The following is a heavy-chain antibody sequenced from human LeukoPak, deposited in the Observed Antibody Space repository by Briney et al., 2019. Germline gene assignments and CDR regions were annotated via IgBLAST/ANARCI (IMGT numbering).Heavy chain of an antibody. CDR3: ARDGNWFGELLVDYYYYGMDV. J-gene: IGHJ6*02. CDR2: ISASNGNT. D-gene: IGHD3-10*01. V-gene: IGHV1-18*01. Sequence: ASVKVSCKASVYTFTSYGISWVRQAPGHEGEGMGWISASNGNTNYAQKLQSRVTMTTDTSTSTAYMELRSLRSDDTAVYYCARDGNWFGELLVDYYYYGMDVWGQGTTVTVSS. CDR1: VYTFTSYG.